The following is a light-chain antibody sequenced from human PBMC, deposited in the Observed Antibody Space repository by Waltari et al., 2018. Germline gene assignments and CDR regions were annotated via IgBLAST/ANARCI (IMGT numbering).Light chain of an antibody. CDR3: QQYDSIVLT. V-gene: IGKV3-20*01. CDR2: GAS. CDR1: QSVSNNF. Sequence: EIVLTQSPGTLSLSPGERATLSCRASQSVSNNFLTWYQQKPGQAPRLLLYGASSRATGIPDRFSGSGSGTDFTLTISRLEPEDFAVYYCQQYDSIVLTFGGGTKVEI. J-gene: IGKJ4*01.